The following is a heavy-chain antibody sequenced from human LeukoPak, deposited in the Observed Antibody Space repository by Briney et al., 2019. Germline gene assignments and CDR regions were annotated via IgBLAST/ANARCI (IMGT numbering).Heavy chain of an antibody. Sequence: SETLSPTCTVSGGSISPYYWSWIRQPPGKGLEWIGYIFYGGSTNYNPSLKSRVTISVDTSKNQFSLKLSSVTAADTAVYFCARHDGSSLPFDYWGQGTLVTVSS. V-gene: IGHV4-59*08. CDR2: IFYGGST. D-gene: IGHD6-13*01. J-gene: IGHJ4*02. CDR3: ARHDGSSLPFDY. CDR1: GGSISPYY.